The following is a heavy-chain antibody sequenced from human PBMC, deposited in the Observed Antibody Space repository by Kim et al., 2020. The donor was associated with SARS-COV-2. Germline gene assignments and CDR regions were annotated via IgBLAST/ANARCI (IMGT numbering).Heavy chain of an antibody. CDR2: NNAGSGYR. Sequence: ASVKVSCKASGYTFTNYAIHWVRQAPGQGLEWMGWNNAGSGYRKSSEKFQDRVTFTIDTSASTAYMELRSLRSEDTAIYYCARLVDSHGYGFGDHWGQGSLVTVSA. V-gene: IGHV1-3*01. D-gene: IGHD3-22*01. J-gene: IGHJ4*02. CDR3: ARLVDSHGYGFGDH. CDR1: GYTFTNYA.